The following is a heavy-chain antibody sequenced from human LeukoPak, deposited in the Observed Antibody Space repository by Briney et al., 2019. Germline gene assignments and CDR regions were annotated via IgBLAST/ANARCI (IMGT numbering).Heavy chain of an antibody. Sequence: GASVKVSCKASGGTFSSYTISWVRQAPGQGLEWMGWISAYNGNTNYAQKLQGRVTMTTDTSTSTAYMELRSLRSDDTAVYYCAIGKAAAGTGYYYYYMDVWGKGTTVTVSS. CDR2: ISAYNGNT. D-gene: IGHD6-13*01. J-gene: IGHJ6*03. V-gene: IGHV1-18*01. CDR1: GGTFSSYT. CDR3: AIGKAAAGTGYYYYYMDV.